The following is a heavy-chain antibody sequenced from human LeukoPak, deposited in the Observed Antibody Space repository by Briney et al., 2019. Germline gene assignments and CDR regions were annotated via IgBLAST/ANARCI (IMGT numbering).Heavy chain of an antibody. CDR2: VNPYSGDR. CDR1: GYTFTTYH. V-gene: IGHV1-8*03. CDR3: ARTTSLTASGYDY. D-gene: IGHD4-17*01. J-gene: IGHJ4*02. Sequence: GASVTVSCKTSGYTFTTYHINWVRQATGQGLEWLGWVNPYSGDRGYAQKFQGRLSITSDTSISTAYMELGSLRSDDTAVYFCARTTSLTASGYDYWGQGTLVTVSS.